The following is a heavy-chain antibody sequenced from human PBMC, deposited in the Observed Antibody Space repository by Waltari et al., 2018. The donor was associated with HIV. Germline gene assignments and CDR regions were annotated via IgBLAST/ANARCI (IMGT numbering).Heavy chain of an antibody. CDR1: GLIFNSSS. Sequence: DVQLVESGGGPVKPGESLRLSCVTSGLIFNSSSMNWVRQAPGKGPEWVSSISSSGNFKHYADSVKGRFTISRDNAENSLYLQMNGLRAEDTAIYYCARDSRGSTWSLNWFDPWGQGTLVTVSS. CDR3: ARDSRGSTWSLNWFDP. CDR2: ISSSGNFK. J-gene: IGHJ5*02. D-gene: IGHD6-6*01. V-gene: IGHV3-21*02.